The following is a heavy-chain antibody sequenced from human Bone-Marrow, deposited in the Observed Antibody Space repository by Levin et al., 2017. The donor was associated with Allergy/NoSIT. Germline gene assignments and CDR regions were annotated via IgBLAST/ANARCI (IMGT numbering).Heavy chain of an antibody. CDR3: ARGGYGADLFDY. V-gene: IGHV1-46*01. D-gene: IGHD4-17*01. CDR2: INPYDGTT. J-gene: IGHJ4*02. Sequence: GESLKISCKASGYTFTSYFMYWVRQAPGQGLEWMGVINPYDGTTTYAQNFQGRVTVTGDTSTTTFYMDLRRLRSEDTALYYCARGGYGADLFDYWGQGTLVTVSS. CDR1: GYTFTSYF.